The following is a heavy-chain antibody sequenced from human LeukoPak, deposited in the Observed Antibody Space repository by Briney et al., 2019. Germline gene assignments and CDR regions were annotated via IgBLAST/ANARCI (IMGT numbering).Heavy chain of an antibody. J-gene: IGHJ4*02. CDR1: GFTLSSYN. CDR2: IRNSGNTI. D-gene: IGHD5-12*01. Sequence: SGGSLRLSCAVSGFTLSSYNMNWVRQAPGKGLEWVSYIRNSGNTIYYADSVKGRFTISRDPAKNSLYLQMNSLRAEDTAVYYCAKDSGYDYWLVDYWGQGTLVTVSS. CDR3: AKDSGYDYWLVDY. V-gene: IGHV3-48*01.